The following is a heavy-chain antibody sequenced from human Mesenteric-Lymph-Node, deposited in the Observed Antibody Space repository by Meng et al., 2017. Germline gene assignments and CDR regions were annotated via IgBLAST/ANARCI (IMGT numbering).Heavy chain of an antibody. V-gene: IGHV4-61*01. J-gene: IGHJ5*02. Sequence: GSLRLSCTVSGGSVSSGSYYWSWIRQPPGKGLEWIGYIYYSGSTNYNPSLKSRVTISVDTSKNQFSLKLSSVTAADTAVYYCARYDLTTVTYNWFDPWGQGTLVTVSS. CDR1: GGSVSSGSYY. D-gene: IGHD4-17*01. CDR2: IYYSGST. CDR3: ARYDLTTVTYNWFDP.